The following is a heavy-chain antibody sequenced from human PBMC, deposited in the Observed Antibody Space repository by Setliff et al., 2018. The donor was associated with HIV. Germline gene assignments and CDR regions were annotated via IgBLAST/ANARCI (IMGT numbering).Heavy chain of an antibody. CDR2: IYHSGST. J-gene: IGHJ4*02. CDR3: AREGTVDALRY. V-gene: IGHV4-38-2*02. Sequence: LSLTCAVSGYSISSAYYWGWIRQPPGKGLEWIGSIYHSGSTYYNPSLKSRVTISVDTSKNQFSLKLSSVTAADTAVYYCAREGTVDALRYWGQGTLVTVSS. CDR1: GYSISSAYY. D-gene: IGHD3-16*01.